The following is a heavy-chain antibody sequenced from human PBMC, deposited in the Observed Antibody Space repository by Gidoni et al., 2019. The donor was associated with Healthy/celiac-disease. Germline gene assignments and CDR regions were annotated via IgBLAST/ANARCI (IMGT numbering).Heavy chain of an antibody. CDR2: IIPIFGTA. Sequence: QVQLVQSGAAVKTPGSSVKVSCKASGGTFSSYAISWVRQAPGQGLEWMGGIIPIFGTANYAQKFQGRVTITADESTSTAYMELSSLRSEDTAVYYCARDAYYYDSSGYYYVSYFDYWGQGTLVTVSS. CDR3: ARDAYYYDSSGYYYVSYFDY. J-gene: IGHJ4*02. V-gene: IGHV1-69*01. CDR1: GGTFSSYA. D-gene: IGHD3-22*01.